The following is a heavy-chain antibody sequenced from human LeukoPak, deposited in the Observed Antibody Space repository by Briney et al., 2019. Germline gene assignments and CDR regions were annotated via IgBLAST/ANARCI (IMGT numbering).Heavy chain of an antibody. CDR3: AKDSVPNNGIYDPFDI. D-gene: IGHD2-8*01. CDR1: GFTFGPYS. CDR2: IAGTGEIA. V-gene: IGHV3-23*01. J-gene: IGHJ3*02. Sequence: GGSLRLSCAASGFTFGPYSMSWVRQAPGKGMEWVSAIAGTGEIAEYADSVKGRFTISRDNSKNTLYRQSISLRAEDAAVYYCAKDSVPNNGIYDPFDIWGQGTMVTVSS.